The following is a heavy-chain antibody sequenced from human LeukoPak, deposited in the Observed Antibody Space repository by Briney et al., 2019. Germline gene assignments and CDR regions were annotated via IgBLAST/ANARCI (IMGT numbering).Heavy chain of an antibody. V-gene: IGHV3-48*01. D-gene: IGHD1-1*01. CDR2: ISSSSSTI. Sequence: PGGSLRLSCAASGFTFSSYSMNWVRQAPGKGLEWVSYISSSSSTIYYADSVKGRFTISRDNAKNSLYLQMNSLRAEDTAVYYCAKDGGGKGTNFDYWGQGTLVTVSS. J-gene: IGHJ4*02. CDR1: GFTFSSYS. CDR3: AKDGGGKGTNFDY.